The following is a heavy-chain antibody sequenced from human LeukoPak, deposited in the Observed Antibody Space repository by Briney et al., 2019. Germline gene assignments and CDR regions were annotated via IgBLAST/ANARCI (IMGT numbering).Heavy chain of an antibody. V-gene: IGHV3-74*01. D-gene: IGHD6-19*01. Sequence: GGSLRLSCAASGFTFGSYWMHWVRQAPGKGLVWVSRINSDGSSTTYADSVKGRFTISRDNAKNTLYLQMNSLRAEDTAMYYCARVFSGWYFYFDSWGQGTLVTVSS. J-gene: IGHJ4*02. CDR1: GFTFGSYW. CDR3: ARVFSGWYFYFDS. CDR2: INSDGSST.